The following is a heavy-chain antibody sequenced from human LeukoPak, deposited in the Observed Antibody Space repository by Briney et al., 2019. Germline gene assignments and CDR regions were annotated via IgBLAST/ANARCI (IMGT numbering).Heavy chain of an antibody. J-gene: IGHJ4*02. Sequence: PSETLSLTCTVSGGSVSSGSYYWSWLRQPPGKGLEWIGYIYYSGSTNYNPSLKSRVTISVDTSKNQFSLKLSSVTAADTAVYYCARSLGGDYGDYWGQGTLVTVSS. CDR2: IYYSGST. CDR3: ARSLGGDYGDY. D-gene: IGHD2-21*01. V-gene: IGHV4-61*01. CDR1: GGSVSSGSYY.